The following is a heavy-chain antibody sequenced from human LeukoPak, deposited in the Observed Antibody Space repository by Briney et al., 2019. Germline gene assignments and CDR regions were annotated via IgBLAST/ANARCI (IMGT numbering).Heavy chain of an antibody. CDR3: ARETYSSSSLGY. CDR1: GYTFTGYY. V-gene: IGHV1-2*04. D-gene: IGHD6-13*01. Sequence: ASVKVSCKASGYTFTGYYMHWVRQAPGQGLEWTGWINPNSGGTNYAQKFQGWVTMTRDTSISTAYMELSRLRSDDTAVYYCARETYSSSSLGYWGQGTLVTVSS. CDR2: INPNSGGT. J-gene: IGHJ4*02.